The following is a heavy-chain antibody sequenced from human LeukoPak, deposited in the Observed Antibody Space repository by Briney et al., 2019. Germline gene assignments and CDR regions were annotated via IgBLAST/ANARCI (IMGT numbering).Heavy chain of an antibody. Sequence: SETLSLTCGVYGGSFSGYYWNWIRQPPGKGLEWIGEINHSGSTNYNPSLKSRVTISVDTSTNQFSLKLRSVTAADTAVYHCARDSWDYWGQGTLVTVSS. CDR1: GGSFSGYY. D-gene: IGHD2-15*01. CDR3: ARDSWDY. V-gene: IGHV4-34*01. J-gene: IGHJ4*02. CDR2: INHSGST.